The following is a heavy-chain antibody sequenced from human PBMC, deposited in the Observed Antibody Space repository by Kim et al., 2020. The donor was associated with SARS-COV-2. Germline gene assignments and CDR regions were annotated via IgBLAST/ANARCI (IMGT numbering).Heavy chain of an antibody. Sequence: SETLSLTCAVYGGSFSGYYWSWIRQPPGKGLEWIGEINHSGSTNYNPSLKSRVTISVDTSKNQFSLKLSSVTAADTAVYYCARNPTIITIFGVVRDYGMDVWGQGTTVTVSS. V-gene: IGHV4-34*01. D-gene: IGHD3-3*01. CDR1: GGSFSGYY. J-gene: IGHJ6*02. CDR2: INHSGST. CDR3: ARNPTIITIFGVVRDYGMDV.